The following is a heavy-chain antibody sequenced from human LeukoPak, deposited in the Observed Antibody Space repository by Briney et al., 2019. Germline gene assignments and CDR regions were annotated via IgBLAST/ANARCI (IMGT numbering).Heavy chain of an antibody. CDR1: GFTFSSYG. CDR2: IRYDGSNK. Sequence: GGSLRLSCAASGFTFSSYGMHWVRQAPGKGLEWVAFIRYDGSNKYYADSVKGRFTISRDNSKNTLYLQMNSLRAEDTAVYYCAKGSRGSCSRTYCYPFDYWGQGTLVTVSS. CDR3: AKGSRGSCSRTYCYPFDY. J-gene: IGHJ4*02. V-gene: IGHV3-30*02. D-gene: IGHD2-2*01.